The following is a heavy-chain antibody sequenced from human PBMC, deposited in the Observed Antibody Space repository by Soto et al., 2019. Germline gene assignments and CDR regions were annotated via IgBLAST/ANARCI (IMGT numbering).Heavy chain of an antibody. Sequence: GGSLRLSCAASGFTFSDYTMSWVRQAPGEGLQWVANIKQDGNDKYYVDSVKGRFTISRDNAKNSLYLQMNSLRPEDTAVYYCARTRNFGYWGQGTLVTVSS. CDR3: ARTRNFGY. V-gene: IGHV3-7*01. J-gene: IGHJ4*02. CDR2: IKQDGNDK. CDR1: GFTFSDYT.